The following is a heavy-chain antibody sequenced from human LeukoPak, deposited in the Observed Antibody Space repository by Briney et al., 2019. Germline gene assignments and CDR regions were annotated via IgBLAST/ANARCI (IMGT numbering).Heavy chain of an antibody. CDR1: GFTFSSYW. J-gene: IGHJ4*02. V-gene: IGHV4-4*07. CDR2: IYTSGST. Sequence: PGGSLRLSCAASGFTFSSYWMTWIRQPAGKGLEWIGRIYTSGSTNYNPSLKSRVAISVDTSKNQFSLKLSSVTAADTAVYYCARDHMWELAFDYWGQGTLVTVSS. CDR3: ARDHMWELAFDY. D-gene: IGHD1-26*01.